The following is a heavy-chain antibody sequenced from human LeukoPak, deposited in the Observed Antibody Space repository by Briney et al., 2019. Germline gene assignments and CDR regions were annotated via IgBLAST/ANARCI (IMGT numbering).Heavy chain of an antibody. J-gene: IGHJ5*02. Sequence: ASVKVSCKASGYTFTNYGISWLRQAPGQRLEWMGWINTGNGNTEYSQKFQGRVTVTTDTSASTAYMELSSLRSEHTAVYYCARCGYSGAWSCDHWGQGTLVTVSS. V-gene: IGHV1-18*01. CDR3: ARCGYSGAWSCDH. D-gene: IGHD5-12*01. CDR2: INTGNGNT. CDR1: GYTFTNYG.